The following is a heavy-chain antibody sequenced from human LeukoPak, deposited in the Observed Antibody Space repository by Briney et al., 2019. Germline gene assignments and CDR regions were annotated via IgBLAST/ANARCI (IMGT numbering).Heavy chain of an antibody. CDR1: GYTFTSYD. Sequence: AASVMVSCTASGYTFTSYDLNWVRQATGQGLEWMGWMNPNSGNTGYAQKFQGRVTMTRNTSISTAYMELSSLRSEDTAVYYCARGHSGGSYYYGYWGQGTLVTVSS. CDR2: MNPNSGNT. J-gene: IGHJ4*02. CDR3: ARGHSGGSYYYGY. V-gene: IGHV1-8*01. D-gene: IGHD1-26*01.